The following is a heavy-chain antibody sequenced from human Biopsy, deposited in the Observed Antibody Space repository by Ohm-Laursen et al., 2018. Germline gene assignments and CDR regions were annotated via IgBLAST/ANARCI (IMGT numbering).Heavy chain of an antibody. V-gene: IGHV1-2*02. CDR2: FNPNSGVT. D-gene: IGHD3-10*01. Sequence: SVKVSCKASRYTFTGYYMHWVRQAPGPGLERMGWFNPNSGVTNYAQRFQGRVTMTRDTCISTAYMELSRLRSDVTAVYYCARDPRYGYGSYFDYWGQGTLVAVSS. CDR1: RYTFTGYY. CDR3: ARDPRYGYGSYFDY. J-gene: IGHJ4*02.